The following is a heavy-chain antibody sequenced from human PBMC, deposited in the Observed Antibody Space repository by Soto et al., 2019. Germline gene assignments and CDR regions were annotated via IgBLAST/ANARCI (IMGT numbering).Heavy chain of an antibody. CDR2: IIPILGIA. CDR1: GGTFSSYT. CDR3: ARDFRPSGYDPSVGDY. D-gene: IGHD5-12*01. J-gene: IGHJ4*02. V-gene: IGHV1-69*04. Sequence: ASVKVSCKASGGTFSSYTISWVRQAPGQGLEWMGRIIPILGIANYAQKFQGRVTITADKSTSTAYMELSSWRSEDTAVYYCARDFRPSGYDPSVGDYWGQGTLVTVSS.